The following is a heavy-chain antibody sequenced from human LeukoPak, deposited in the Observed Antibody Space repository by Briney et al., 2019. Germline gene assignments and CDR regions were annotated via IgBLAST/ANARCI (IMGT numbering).Heavy chain of an antibody. CDR2: ISYDGSNK. J-gene: IGHJ3*02. CDR1: GFTFSSYA. CDR3: ARQSTTEAFDI. V-gene: IGHV3-30*01. Sequence: AGGSLRLSCAASGFTFSSYAMHWVRQAPGKGLEWVAVISYDGSNKYYADSVKGRFTISRDNSKNTLYLQMNSLRAEGTAVYYCARQSTTEAFDIWGQGTMVTVSS. D-gene: IGHD2-2*01.